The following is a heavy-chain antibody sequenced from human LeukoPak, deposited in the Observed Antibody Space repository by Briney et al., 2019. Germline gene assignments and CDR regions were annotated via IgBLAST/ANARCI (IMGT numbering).Heavy chain of an antibody. Sequence: GGSLRLSCAASAFTFSSYAMNWVRQAPGKGLEWASAISGSGSSTYYADSVKGRFTISRDNSKNTLYLQMNSLRAEDTAVYYCAKGIAAAGTGRWFDPWGQGALVTVSS. CDR3: AKGIAAAGTGRWFDP. J-gene: IGHJ5*02. D-gene: IGHD6-13*01. CDR2: ISGSGSST. CDR1: AFTFSSYA. V-gene: IGHV3-23*01.